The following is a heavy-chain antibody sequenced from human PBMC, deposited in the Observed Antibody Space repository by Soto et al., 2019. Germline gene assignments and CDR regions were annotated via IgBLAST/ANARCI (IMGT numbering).Heavy chain of an antibody. CDR1: GDSISSSSYY. D-gene: IGHD1-20*01. J-gene: IGHJ5*02. V-gene: IGHV4-39*01. CDR3: ARMKGAFSINTYNWLDP. Sequence: SETLSLTCTVSGDSISSSSYYWGWIRQPPGKGLEWIGDIYYSGTTHYNPSLKSRVTISIDTSKNQFSLHLRSVTAADTAVYYCARMKGAFSINTYNWLDPWGQGTPVTVSS. CDR2: IYYSGTT.